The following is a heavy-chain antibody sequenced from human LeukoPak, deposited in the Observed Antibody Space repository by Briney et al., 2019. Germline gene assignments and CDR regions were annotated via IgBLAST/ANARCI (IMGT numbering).Heavy chain of an antibody. CDR3: ASGYSSSWPEY. CDR1: GGSFSGYY. Sequence: NPSETLSLTCAVYGGSFSGYYWSWVRQPPGKGLEWIGEINHSGSINYNPSLKSRVTISVDTSKNQFSLKLSSVTAADTAVYYCASGYSSSWPEYWGQGTLVTVSS. CDR2: INHSGSI. D-gene: IGHD6-13*01. J-gene: IGHJ4*02. V-gene: IGHV4-34*01.